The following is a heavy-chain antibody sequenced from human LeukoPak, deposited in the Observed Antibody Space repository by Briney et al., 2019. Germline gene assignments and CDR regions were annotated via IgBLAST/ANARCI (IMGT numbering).Heavy chain of an antibody. V-gene: IGHV4-39*07. CDR2: IYYSRSI. CDR1: GGSINSISYY. D-gene: IGHD4-23*01. J-gene: IGHJ4*02. CDR3: ARLGDYGGNPDC. Sequence: SETLSLTCNVSGGSINSISYYWGWIRQPPGKGLEWIGSIYYSRSIYYSPSLKSRVTISVDTSKNQFSLKLTSVTAADTAVYYCARLGDYGGNPDCWGRGTLVTVSS.